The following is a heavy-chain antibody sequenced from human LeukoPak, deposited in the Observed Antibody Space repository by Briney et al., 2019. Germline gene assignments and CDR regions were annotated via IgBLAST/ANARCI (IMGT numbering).Heavy chain of an antibody. D-gene: IGHD3-10*01. CDR2: IKPDGSGK. CDR3: VRGSSGTVVRGVSWAWFDP. J-gene: IGHJ5*02. CDR1: GFTLSTYW. V-gene: IGHV3-7*05. Sequence: PGGSLRLSCVASGFTLSTYWMTWVRQAPGKRLEWVANIKPDGSGKYFVDSVRGRFSISRDNVKNSLYLQMNSLRAEDTAVYYCVRGSSGTVVRGVSWAWFDPWGQGTLVTVSS.